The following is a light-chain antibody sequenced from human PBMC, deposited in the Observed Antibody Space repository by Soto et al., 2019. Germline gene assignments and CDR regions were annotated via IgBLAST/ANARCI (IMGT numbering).Light chain of an antibody. CDR3: QQYGSSYSWT. CDR1: QSVSSNY. V-gene: IGKV3-20*01. Sequence: ELVLTQSPGTLSLSPGERATLSCRPRQSVSSNYLAWYQQKPGQAPRLLIYGASSRATGIPDRFSGSGSGTDFTLTIRRLEPEDFAVYYCQQYGSSYSWTFGQGTKVDIK. J-gene: IGKJ1*01. CDR2: GAS.